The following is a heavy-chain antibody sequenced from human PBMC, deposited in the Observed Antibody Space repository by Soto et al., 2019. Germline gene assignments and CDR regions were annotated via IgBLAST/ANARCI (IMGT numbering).Heavy chain of an antibody. CDR3: ARGPPQLWPPSEGYYYYGMDV. D-gene: IGHD5-18*01. J-gene: IGHJ6*02. Sequence: QVQLVQSGAEVKKPGSSVKVSCKASGGTFSSYAISWVRQAPGQGLEWMGGIIPIFGTANYAQKFQGRVTITADESTSTAYMELSSLRSEDTAVYYCARGPPQLWPPSEGYYYYGMDVWGQGTTVTVSS. CDR1: GGTFSSYA. CDR2: IIPIFGTA. V-gene: IGHV1-69*01.